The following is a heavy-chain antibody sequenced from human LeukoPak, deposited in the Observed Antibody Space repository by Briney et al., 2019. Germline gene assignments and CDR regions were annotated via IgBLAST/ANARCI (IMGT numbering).Heavy chain of an antibody. CDR1: GGSFSDYY. D-gene: IGHD6-13*01. V-gene: IGHV4-34*01. CDR2: INHSGST. J-gene: IGHJ6*02. Sequence: SETLSLTCAVYGGSFSDYYWSWIRQPPGKGLEWIGEINHSGSTNYNPSPKSRITISVDTSKNQFSLKLSSVTAADTAVYYCARDRLAAAGYYYSGMDVWGQGTTVTVSS. CDR3: ARDRLAAAGYYYSGMDV.